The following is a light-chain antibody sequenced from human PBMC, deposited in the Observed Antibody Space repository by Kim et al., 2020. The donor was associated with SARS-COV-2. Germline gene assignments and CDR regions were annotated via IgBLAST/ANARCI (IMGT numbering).Light chain of an antibody. J-gene: IGLJ2*01. CDR1: SLRSYD. CDR2: GKD. V-gene: IGLV3-19*01. CDR3: NSRDTSDNHLVV. Sequence: LGQTIRITCQGDSLRSYDASWYQQKPGQAPVLVIYGKDNRPSGIPDRFSGSSSGNTASLTITGTQAEDEADYYCNSRDTSDNHLVVFGGGTKLTVL.